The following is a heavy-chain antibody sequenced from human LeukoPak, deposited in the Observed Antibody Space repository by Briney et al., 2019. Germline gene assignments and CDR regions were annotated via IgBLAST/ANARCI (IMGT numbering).Heavy chain of an antibody. CDR1: GFTFSSYW. CDR2: IKQDGSEK. CDR3: AIQKADLITMIRGIIAY. J-gene: IGHJ4*02. Sequence: PGGSPRLSCAASGFTFSSYWMTWVRQAPGKGLEWVANIKQDGSEKYYVDSVKGRFTISRDNAKNSLYLQMNSLRAEDTAVYYCAIQKADLITMIRGIIAYWGQGTLVTVSS. V-gene: IGHV3-7*01. D-gene: IGHD3-10*01.